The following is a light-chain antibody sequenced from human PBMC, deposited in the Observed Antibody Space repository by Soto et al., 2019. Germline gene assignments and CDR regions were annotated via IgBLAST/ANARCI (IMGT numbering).Light chain of an antibody. J-gene: IGKJ4*01. V-gene: IGKV1-5*01. Sequence: DIQMTQSPSTLSASVGDSVTITCRASQNIRNWLAWYQQKPGKAPNRLIYDASSLKSGVPARFSGSGYGTEFTLAISNLQPDDFATDYCQQYNTYSTFGKG. CDR2: DAS. CDR1: QNIRNW. CDR3: QQYNTYST.